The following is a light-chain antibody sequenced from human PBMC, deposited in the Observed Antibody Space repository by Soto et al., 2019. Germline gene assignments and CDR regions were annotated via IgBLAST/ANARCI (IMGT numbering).Light chain of an antibody. J-gene: IGLJ2*01. CDR1: SSDVGGYNY. CDR2: DVS. CDR3: CSHAGSFTLV. Sequence: QSALTQPHSVSGSPGQSVTISCTGTSSDVGGYNYVSWYQKYPGKAPRLMIYDVSKRPSGVPDRFSGSKSGNTASLTISGLQAEDEADYYCCSHAGSFTLVFGGATKLTVL. V-gene: IGLV2-11*01.